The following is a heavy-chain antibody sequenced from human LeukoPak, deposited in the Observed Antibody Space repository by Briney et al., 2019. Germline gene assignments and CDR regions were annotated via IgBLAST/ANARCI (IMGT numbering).Heavy chain of an antibody. Sequence: SETLSLTCTVSGGSISGSNYYWGWIRQPPGKGLEWIGNMYYSGSTYYNPSLKSRVTMSVDTSKNQFSPKLSSVTAADTAVYYCARERLQKDWFDPWGQGTLVTVSS. J-gene: IGHJ5*02. V-gene: IGHV4-39*02. D-gene: IGHD4-11*01. CDR3: ARERLQKDWFDP. CDR2: MYYSGST. CDR1: GGSISGSNYY.